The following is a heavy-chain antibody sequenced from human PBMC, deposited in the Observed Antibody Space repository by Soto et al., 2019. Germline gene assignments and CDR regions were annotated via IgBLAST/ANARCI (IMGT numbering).Heavy chain of an antibody. J-gene: IGHJ6*02. CDR1: GFTFSTYS. CDR3: AREGVTLIAVVGYVGDQGMDV. V-gene: IGHV3-21*01. CDR2: VSSSSTNI. D-gene: IGHD3-22*01. Sequence: EVQLVESGGGLVKPGGTLTLSCAASGFTFSTYSMNWVRQAPGKGLEWVSSVSSSSTNIYYADSVKGRFTVSRDNAKNSLFLHMNSLRAEDTGVYYCAREGVTLIAVVGYVGDQGMDVWGQGTMVTVSS.